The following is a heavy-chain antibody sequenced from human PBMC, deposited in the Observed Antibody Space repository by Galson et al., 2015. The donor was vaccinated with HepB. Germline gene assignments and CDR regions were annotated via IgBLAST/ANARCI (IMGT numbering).Heavy chain of an antibody. J-gene: IGHJ3*02. CDR3: ANSADWLFAFDI. D-gene: IGHD3-9*01. V-gene: IGHV3-23*01. Sequence: SLRLSCAASGFTFSSYAMSWVRQAPGKGLEWVSAISGSGGSTYYADSVKGRFTISRDNSKNTLYLQMNSLRAEDTAVYYCANSADWLFAFDIWGQGTMVTVSS. CDR2: ISGSGGST. CDR1: GFTFSSYA.